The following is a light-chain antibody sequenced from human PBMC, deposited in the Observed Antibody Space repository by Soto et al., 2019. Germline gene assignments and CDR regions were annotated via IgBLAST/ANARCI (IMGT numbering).Light chain of an antibody. Sequence: DIQMTQSPSSLSASVGDRVTITCRASQGISTYLAWYQQKPGKVPKLLIYAASTLPSGVPSRFSGSGSGTDFTLTISSLQPEDVATYYCQKYNSAPPLTFGGGTKVEIK. CDR2: AAS. J-gene: IGKJ4*01. V-gene: IGKV1-27*01. CDR3: QKYNSAPPLT. CDR1: QGISTY.